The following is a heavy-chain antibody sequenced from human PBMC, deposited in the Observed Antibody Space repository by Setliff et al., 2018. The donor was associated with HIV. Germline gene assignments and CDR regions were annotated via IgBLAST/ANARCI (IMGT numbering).Heavy chain of an antibody. CDR1: GFTFSTYW. CDR2: IKQGGSER. CDR3: ARSVPDSAYRPTDY. J-gene: IGHJ4*02. D-gene: IGHD3-22*01. Sequence: GGSLRLSCAASGFTFSTYWMSWFRQAPGKGLEWVANIKQGGSERYYVDSVKGRFTISRDNAKNSLYLQMSSLRVEDTAVYYCARSVPDSAYRPTDYWGQGQRSPSPQ. V-gene: IGHV3-7*03.